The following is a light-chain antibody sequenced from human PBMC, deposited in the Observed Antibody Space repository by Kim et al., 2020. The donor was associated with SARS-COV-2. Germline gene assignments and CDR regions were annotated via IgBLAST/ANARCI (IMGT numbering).Light chain of an antibody. Sequence: IQMTQSPSSLSASVGDRVTITCRASQNLNNWLAWFQQKPGKAPKVLIYKAFTLESGVPSRFSGSGSGTEFTLTISSLQPDDFATYYCQQYNDYSWTFGQGTKVDIK. CDR2: KAF. CDR1: QNLNNW. CDR3: QQYNDYSWT. J-gene: IGKJ1*01. V-gene: IGKV1-5*03.